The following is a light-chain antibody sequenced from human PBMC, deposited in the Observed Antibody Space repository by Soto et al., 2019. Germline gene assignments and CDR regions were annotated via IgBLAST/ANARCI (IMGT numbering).Light chain of an antibody. V-gene: IGLV2-14*03. CDR3: SSYTTSSTLV. Sequence: QSALTQPASVSGSPGQSITISCTGTSSDVGGYNYVSWYQQHPGRAPKLMIYDVSNRSSGVSNRFSASKSGNTASLTISGVQAEDEADYYCSSYTTSSTLVFGGGTKLTVL. CDR1: SSDVGGYNY. CDR2: DVS. J-gene: IGLJ2*01.